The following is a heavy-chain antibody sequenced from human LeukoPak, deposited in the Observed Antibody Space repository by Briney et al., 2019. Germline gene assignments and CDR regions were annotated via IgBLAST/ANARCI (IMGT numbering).Heavy chain of an antibody. CDR2: INPNSGGT. CDR3: ARDLQKYCSSTSCYTPRVPYSSSSGGNYQPDY. D-gene: IGHD2-2*02. V-gene: IGHV1-2*02. CDR1: KYTFTGYY. J-gene: IGHJ4*02. Sequence: ASVKVSCKASKYTFTGYYMHWVRQAPGQRLEWMGWINPNSGGTNYAQKFQDRVAMTRDTSISTAYMELSRLRSDDTAVYYCARDLQKYCSSTSCYTPRVPYSSSSGGNYQPDYWGQGTLVTVSS.